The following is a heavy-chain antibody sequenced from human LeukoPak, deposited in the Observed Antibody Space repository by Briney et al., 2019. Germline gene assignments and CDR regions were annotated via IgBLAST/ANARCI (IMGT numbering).Heavy chain of an antibody. Sequence: SQTLPLTCAISGDSVSSNSAAWNWIRQSPSRGLEWLGRTYYRSKWYNDYAVSVKSRITINPDTSKNQFSLKLSSVTAADTAVYYCARHDPVGVPYFDYWGQGTLVTVSS. V-gene: IGHV6-1*01. D-gene: IGHD6-6*01. J-gene: IGHJ4*02. CDR3: ARHDPVGVPYFDY. CDR2: TYYRSKWYN. CDR1: GDSVSSNSAA.